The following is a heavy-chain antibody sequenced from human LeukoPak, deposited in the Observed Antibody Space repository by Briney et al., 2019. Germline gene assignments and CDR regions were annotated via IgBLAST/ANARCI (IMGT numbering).Heavy chain of an antibody. Sequence: GGSLRLSCAASGFTFTNSWMSWVRQAPGKGLEWVANIKQDGSEKSYVDSVKGRFTISRDNTKSSLYLQMNSLRAEDTAVYYCAEGRIAARLLFDYWGQGTLVTVSS. CDR2: IKQDGSEK. D-gene: IGHD6-6*01. CDR3: AEGRIAARLLFDY. V-gene: IGHV3-7*01. J-gene: IGHJ4*02. CDR1: GFTFTNSW.